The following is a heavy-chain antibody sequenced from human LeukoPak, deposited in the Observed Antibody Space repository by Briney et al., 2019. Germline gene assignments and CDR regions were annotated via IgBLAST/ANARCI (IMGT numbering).Heavy chain of an antibody. CDR3: GAPYRPRLQSRRDYYYMDV. CDR1: GGSFSGYY. V-gene: IGHV4-34*01. D-gene: IGHD4-11*01. Sequence: PSETLSLTCAVYGGSFSGYYWSWIRQPPGKGLEWIGEINHSGSTNYNPSLKSRVTISVDTSKNQFSLKLSSVTAADTAVYYCGAPYRPRLQSRRDYYYMDVWGKGTTVTVSS. J-gene: IGHJ6*03. CDR2: INHSGST.